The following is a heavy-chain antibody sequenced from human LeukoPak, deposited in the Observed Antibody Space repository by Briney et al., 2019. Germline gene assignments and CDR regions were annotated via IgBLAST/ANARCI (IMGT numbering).Heavy chain of an antibody. CDR1: GFTFSSYV. CDR3: AKDLWFGGGRHDY. Sequence: GGSLRLSCAASGFTFSSYVMSWVRQAPGKGLEWVSGISGSGSSTYYADSVKGRFTISGDNSKNTLYLQMNSLRAEDTAVYYCAKDLWFGGGRHDYWGQGTLVTVSS. CDR2: ISGSGSST. D-gene: IGHD3-10*01. J-gene: IGHJ4*02. V-gene: IGHV3-23*01.